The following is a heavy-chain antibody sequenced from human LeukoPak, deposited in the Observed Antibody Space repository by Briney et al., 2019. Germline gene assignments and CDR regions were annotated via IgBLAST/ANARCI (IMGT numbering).Heavy chain of an antibody. J-gene: IGHJ4*02. CDR2: ISGSGGST. CDR1: GFTFSSYA. Sequence: QSGGSLRLSCAASGFTFSSYAMSWVRQAPGKGLEWVSAISGSGGSTYYADSVKGRFTISRDNSKNTLYLQMNSLRAEDTAVYYCAKDRYYYDSSGYCDYWGQGTLVTVSS. D-gene: IGHD3-22*01. CDR3: AKDRYYYDSSGYCDY. V-gene: IGHV3-23*01.